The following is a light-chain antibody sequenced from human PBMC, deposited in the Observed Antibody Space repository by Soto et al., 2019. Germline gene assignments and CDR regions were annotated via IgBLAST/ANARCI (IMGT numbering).Light chain of an antibody. CDR2: TAS. V-gene: IGKV1-6*01. CDR1: QAIRND. Sequence: AIQMTDAPASLSASVLYRVIITFLASQAIRNDLGWYQQKPGKAPKLLIYTASTLQSGVPSRFSGSGSGADFTLTIRSLQPEDSATYYCLHDYSYPRTFGQGTKVDI. CDR3: LHDYSYPRT. J-gene: IGKJ1*01.